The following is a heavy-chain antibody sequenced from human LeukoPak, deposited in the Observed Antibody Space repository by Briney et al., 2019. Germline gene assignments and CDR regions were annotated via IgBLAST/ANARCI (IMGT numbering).Heavy chain of an antibody. CDR1: GFTFSSYS. V-gene: IGHV4-39*07. CDR3: ARGGEYYDY. CDR2: IYYSGST. Sequence: GSLRLSCAASGFTFSSYSLNWVRQAPGKGLEWIGSIYYSGSTYYNPSLKSRVTISVDTSKNQFSLKLSSVTAADTAVYYCARGGEYYDYWGQGTLVTVSS. J-gene: IGHJ4*02.